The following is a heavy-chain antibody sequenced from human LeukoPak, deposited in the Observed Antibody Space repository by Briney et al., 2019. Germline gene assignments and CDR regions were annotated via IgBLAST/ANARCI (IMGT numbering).Heavy chain of an antibody. D-gene: IGHD6-13*01. CDR2: INSSGGST. J-gene: IGHJ4*02. Sequence: GASVKVSCKASGYTFTSYYMHWVRQAPGQGLEWMGIINSSGGSTSYAQKFQGRVTMTRDTSTSTVYMELSSLRSEDTAVYYCASQNVYQAPFDYWGQGTLVTVSS. V-gene: IGHV1-46*01. CDR1: GYTFTSYY. CDR3: ASQNVYQAPFDY.